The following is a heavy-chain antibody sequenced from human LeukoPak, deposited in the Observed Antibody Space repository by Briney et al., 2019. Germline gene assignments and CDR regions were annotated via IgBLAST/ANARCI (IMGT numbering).Heavy chain of an antibody. J-gene: IGHJ3*02. D-gene: IGHD5-24*01. CDR1: GYTFTSYG. CDR2: ISAYNGNT. CDR3: ARGEMAIIGAFDI. Sequence: ASVKVSCKASGYTFTSYGISGVRQAPGQGLEWMGWISAYNGNTNYAQKLQDRVTMTTDTCTSTAYMELRSRRSDDTAVYYCARGEMAIIGAFDIWGQGTMVTVSS. V-gene: IGHV1-18*01.